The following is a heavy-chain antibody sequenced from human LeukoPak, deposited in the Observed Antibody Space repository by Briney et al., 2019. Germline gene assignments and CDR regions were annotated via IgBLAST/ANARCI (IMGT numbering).Heavy chain of an antibody. CDR2: IYYSGST. J-gene: IGHJ4*02. V-gene: IGHV4-59*01. CDR3: ARESRAYSGSYRTPFDY. CDR1: GGSISSYY. Sequence: SETLSLTCTVSGGSISSYYWSWIRRPPGKGLEWIGYIYYSGSTNYNPSLKRRVTISVDTSKNQFSLKLSSVTAADTAVYYCARESRAYSGSYRTPFDYWGQGTLVTVSS. D-gene: IGHD1-26*01.